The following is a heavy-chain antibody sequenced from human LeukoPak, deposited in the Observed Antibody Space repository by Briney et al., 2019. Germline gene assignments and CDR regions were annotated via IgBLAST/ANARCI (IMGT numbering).Heavy chain of an antibody. J-gene: IGHJ4*02. CDR1: GGSISSSNW. CDR3: ARDPTMVRGAADYYFDY. V-gene: IGHV4-4*02. D-gene: IGHD3-10*01. Sequence: SGTLSLTCAVSGGSISSSNWWSWVRQPPGKGLEWIGEIYHSGSTNYNPSLKRRVTISVDKSKNQFSLKLSSVTAADTAVYYCARDPTMVRGAADYYFDYWGQGTLVTVSS. CDR2: IYHSGST.